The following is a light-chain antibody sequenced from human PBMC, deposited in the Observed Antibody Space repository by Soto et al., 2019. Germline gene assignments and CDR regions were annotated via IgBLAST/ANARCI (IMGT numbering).Light chain of an antibody. J-gene: IGLJ1*01. CDR3: GVWDDSVNVRYL. V-gene: IGLV1-44*01. Sequence: QSVLTQPPSASGTPGQRVTISCSGSSSNIGSNSVNWYQQLPGTAPKILIYSNSQRPSGVPDRFSGSKSGTSASLAISGLQSEDEADYYCGVWDDSVNVRYLFGTGTKVTDL. CDR2: SNS. CDR1: SSNIGSNS.